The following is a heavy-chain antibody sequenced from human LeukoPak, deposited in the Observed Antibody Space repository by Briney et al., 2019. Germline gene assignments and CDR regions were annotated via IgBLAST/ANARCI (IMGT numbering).Heavy chain of an antibody. V-gene: IGHV3-48*03. CDR1: GFTFSSYA. J-gene: IGHJ6*03. CDR3: ARAAGYYDRWGYYYYYYMDV. CDR2: ISSSGSTI. D-gene: IGHD3-22*01. Sequence: PGGSLRLSCAASGFTFSSYAMSWVRQAPGKGLEWVSYISSSGSTIYYADSVKGRFTISRDNAKNSLYLQMNSLRAEDTAVYYCARAAGYYDRWGYYYYYYMDVWGKGTTVTVSS.